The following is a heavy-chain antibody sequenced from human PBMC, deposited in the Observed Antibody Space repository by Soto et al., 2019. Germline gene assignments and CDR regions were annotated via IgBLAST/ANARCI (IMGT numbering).Heavy chain of an antibody. V-gene: IGHV4-39*01. J-gene: IGHJ5*02. CDR3: ARHVWYGYGYCSGGSCYPNWFDP. CDR1: GGSISSSSYY. CDR2: IYYSGST. D-gene: IGHD2-15*01. Sequence: QLQLQESGPGLVKPSETLSLTCTVSGGSISSSSYYWGWIRQPPGKGLEWIGSIYYSGSTYYNPSLKSRVTISVDTSKNQFSLKLSSVTAADTAVYYCARHVWYGYGYCSGGSCYPNWFDPWGQGTLVTVSS.